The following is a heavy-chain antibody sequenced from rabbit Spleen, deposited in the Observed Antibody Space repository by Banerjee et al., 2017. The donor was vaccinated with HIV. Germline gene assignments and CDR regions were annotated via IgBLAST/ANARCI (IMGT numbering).Heavy chain of an antibody. CDR1: GFSFSSSYY. CDR2: INASTGKP. CDR3: ARDAGSGGALDP. V-gene: IGHV1S45*01. J-gene: IGHJ2*01. D-gene: IGHD4-2*01. Sequence: QEQLVESGGGLVQPEGSLTLTCTASGFSFSSSYYMCWVRQAPGKGLEWIACINASTGKPVYATWASGRFTISRTSSTTVTLQMTSLTVADTATYFCARDAGSGGALDPWGPGTLVTVS.